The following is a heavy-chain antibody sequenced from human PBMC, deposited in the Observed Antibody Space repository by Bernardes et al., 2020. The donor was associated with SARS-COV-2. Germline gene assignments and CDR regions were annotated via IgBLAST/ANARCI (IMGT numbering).Heavy chain of an antibody. V-gene: IGHV3-9*01. CDR3: ARETPVELGFDP. J-gene: IGHJ5*02. Sequence: GGSLRLSCAASGFTFDDYAMHWVRQAPGKGLEWVSGISWNSGSIGYADSVKGRFTISRDNAKNSLYLQMNSLRAEDTALYYCARETPVELGFDPWGQGTLVTVSS. CDR1: GFTFDDYA. D-gene: IGHD3-10*01. CDR2: ISWNSGSI.